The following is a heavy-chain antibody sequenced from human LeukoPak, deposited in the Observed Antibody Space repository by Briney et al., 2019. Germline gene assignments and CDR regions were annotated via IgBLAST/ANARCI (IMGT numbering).Heavy chain of an antibody. CDR2: IYYNGNT. J-gene: IGHJ4*02. Sequence: SETLSLTCTVSGGSVSSDSYYWSWIRQPPGKGLECIGYIYYNGNTNYSPSLKSRVAISIDTSKNQFSLKLNSVTAADTAVYYCARSGFYGSHPFDYWGQGSLVTVSP. V-gene: IGHV4-61*01. D-gene: IGHD2/OR15-2a*01. CDR1: GGSVSSDSYY. CDR3: ARSGFYGSHPFDY.